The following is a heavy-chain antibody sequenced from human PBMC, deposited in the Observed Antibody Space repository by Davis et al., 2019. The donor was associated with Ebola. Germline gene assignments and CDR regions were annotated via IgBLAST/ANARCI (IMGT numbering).Heavy chain of an antibody. V-gene: IGHV4-34*01. D-gene: IGHD3-3*02. J-gene: IGHJ4*01. CDR1: VGSLRAYY. Sequence: MPSETLSLTCAVYVGSLRAYYWSWIRLRPGKGLEWIGEINHRGSTDYNPSLKSRVTISVDTSKSQFFLRLSSVSAADTAIYYCARSRHFLDYWGHGTLVTVSS. CDR2: INHRGST. CDR3: ARSRHFLDY.